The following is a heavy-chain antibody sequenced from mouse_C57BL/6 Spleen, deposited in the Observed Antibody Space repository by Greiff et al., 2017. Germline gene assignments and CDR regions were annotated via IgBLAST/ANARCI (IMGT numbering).Heavy chain of an antibody. CDR2: INPSTGGT. CDR3: ARIGSRESFAY. J-gene: IGHJ3*01. Sequence: VQLQQSGPELVKPGASVKISCKASGYSFTGYYMNWVKQSPEKSLEWIGEINPSTGGTTYNQKFKAKATLTVDKSSSTAYMQLKSLTSEDSAVYYCARIGSRESFAYWGQGTLVTVSA. V-gene: IGHV1-42*01. CDR1: GYSFTGYY.